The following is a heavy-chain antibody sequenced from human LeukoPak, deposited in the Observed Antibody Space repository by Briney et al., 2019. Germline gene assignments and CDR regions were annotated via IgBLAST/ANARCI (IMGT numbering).Heavy chain of an antibody. CDR1: GFTVSSNY. V-gene: IGHV3-66*04. CDR3: VRHRSASDY. Sequence: GGSLRLSCAASGFTVSSNYMSWVRQAPGKGLEWVSVIYSGGGTYYADSVTGRFTISRDNAKNSLYLQMNSLRAEDTAVYYCVRHRSASDYWGQGALVTVSS. J-gene: IGHJ4*02. CDR2: IYSGGGT. D-gene: IGHD3-10*01.